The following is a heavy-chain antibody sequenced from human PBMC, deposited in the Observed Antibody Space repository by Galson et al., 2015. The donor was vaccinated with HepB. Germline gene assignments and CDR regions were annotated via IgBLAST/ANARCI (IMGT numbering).Heavy chain of an antibody. CDR3: ARLARYCSGGSCYGGLDY. CDR1: GGSISSYY. Sequence: TLSLTCTVSGGSISSYYWSWIRQPPGKGLEWIGYIYYSGSTNYNPSLKSRVTISVDTSKNQFSLKLSSVTAADTAVYYCARLARYCSGGSCYGGLDYWGQGTLVTVSS. CDR2: IYYSGST. D-gene: IGHD2-15*01. J-gene: IGHJ4*02. V-gene: IGHV4-59*08.